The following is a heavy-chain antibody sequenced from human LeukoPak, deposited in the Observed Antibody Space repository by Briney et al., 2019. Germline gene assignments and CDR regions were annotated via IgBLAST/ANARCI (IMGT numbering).Heavy chain of an antibody. CDR1: GGSFSGYY. V-gene: IGHV4-34*01. Sequence: PSETLSLTCAVYGGSFSGYYWSWIRQPPGKGLEWIGEINHSGSTNYNPSLKSRVTISVDTSKNQFSLKLSSVTAADTAVYYCARGTVTTDYYYYGMDVWGQGTTVTVSS. CDR2: INHSGST. CDR3: ARGTVTTDYYYYGMDV. J-gene: IGHJ6*02. D-gene: IGHD4-4*01.